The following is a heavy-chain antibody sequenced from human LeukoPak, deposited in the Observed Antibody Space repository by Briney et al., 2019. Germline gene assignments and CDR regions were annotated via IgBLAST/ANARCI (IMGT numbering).Heavy chain of an antibody. J-gene: IGHJ6*03. D-gene: IGHD3-10*01. V-gene: IGHV3-30*02. CDR2: IRYDGSNK. Sequence: GGSLRLSCAASGFTFSSYGMHWVRQAPGKGLEWVAFIRYDGSNKYYADSVKGRFTISRDNSKNTLYLQMNSLRAEDTAVYYCARVLSGRGSLYSYYYYMDVWGKGTTVTISS. CDR3: ARVLSGRGSLYSYYYYMDV. CDR1: GFTFSSYG.